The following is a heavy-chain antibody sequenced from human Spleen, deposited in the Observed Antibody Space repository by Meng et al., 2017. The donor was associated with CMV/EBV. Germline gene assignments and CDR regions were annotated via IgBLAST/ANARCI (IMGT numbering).Heavy chain of an antibody. CDR2: IIPIFGTA. D-gene: IGHD6-13*01. V-gene: IGHV1-69*05. Sequence: AAGGTFSSYAISWVRQAPGQGLEWMGGIIPIFGTANYAQKFQGRVTITTDESTSTAYMELSSLRSEDTAVYYCATRGDTNAGGIFQHWGQGTLVTVSS. J-gene: IGHJ1*01. CDR3: ATRGDTNAGGIFQH. CDR1: GGTFSSYA.